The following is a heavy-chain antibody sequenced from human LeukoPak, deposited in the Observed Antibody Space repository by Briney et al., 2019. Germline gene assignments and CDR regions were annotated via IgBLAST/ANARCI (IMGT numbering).Heavy chain of an antibody. V-gene: IGHV3-30*04. CDR1: GFTFSSYA. CDR3: ARDPYNGNYGDSYYYYMDV. Sequence: GGSLRLSCAASGFTFSSYAMHWVRQAPGKGLEWVAVISYDGSNKYYADSVKGRFTISRDNSKNTLYLQMNSLRAEDTAIYYCARDPYNGNYGDSYYYYMDVWGKGTTVTISS. CDR2: ISYDGSNK. D-gene: IGHD1-26*01. J-gene: IGHJ6*03.